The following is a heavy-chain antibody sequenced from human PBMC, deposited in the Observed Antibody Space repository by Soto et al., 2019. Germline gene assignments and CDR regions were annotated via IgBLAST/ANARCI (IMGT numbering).Heavy chain of an antibody. CDR2: ISSSSSYI. Sequence: GVSLRLSCAASGFTFSSYSMNWVRQAPGKGMEWVSSISSSSSYIYYADSVKGRFTISRDNAKNSLYLQMNSLRAEDTAVYYCASGRALPEWLLLDYWGQGTLVTVSS. CDR1: GFTFSSYS. D-gene: IGHD3-3*01. J-gene: IGHJ4*02. CDR3: ASGRALPEWLLLDY. V-gene: IGHV3-21*01.